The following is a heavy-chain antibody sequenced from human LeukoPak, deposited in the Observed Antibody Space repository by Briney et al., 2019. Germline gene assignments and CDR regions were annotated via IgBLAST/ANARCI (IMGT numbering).Heavy chain of an antibody. Sequence: GGSLRLSCAASGFTLSTYNMKWVRQAPRKGLEWVSSISTSSSYIYYADSVKGRFTISRGNARNSLYLQMNSPRAEDTAVYYCARDRDWNSGFDYWGQGTLVTVSS. V-gene: IGHV3-21*01. D-gene: IGHD1-7*01. CDR1: GFTLSTYN. CDR3: ARDRDWNSGFDY. J-gene: IGHJ4*02. CDR2: ISTSSSYI.